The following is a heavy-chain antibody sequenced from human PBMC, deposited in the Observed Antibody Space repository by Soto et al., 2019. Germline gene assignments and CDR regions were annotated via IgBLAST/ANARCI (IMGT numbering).Heavy chain of an antibody. V-gene: IGHV1-69*13. CDR1: GGTFSSYA. CDR2: IIPIFGTA. D-gene: IGHD3-16*01. J-gene: IGHJ6*02. CDR3: ARGEEAPPRLYYYYYYGMDV. Sequence: GASVKVSCKASGGTFSSYAISWVRQAPGQGLQWMGGIIPIFGTANYAQKFQGRVTITADESTSTAYMELSSLRSEDTAVYYCARGEEAPPRLYYYYYYGMDVWGQGTTVTVSS.